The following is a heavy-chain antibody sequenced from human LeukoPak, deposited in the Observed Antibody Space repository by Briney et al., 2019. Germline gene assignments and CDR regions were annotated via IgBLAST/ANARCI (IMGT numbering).Heavy chain of an antibody. Sequence: GGSLRLSCAASGFTFSSYSMNWVRQAPGKGLEWVSSISSSSSYIYYADSVKGRFTISRDNAKNSLYLQMNSLRAEDTAVYYCARDLTGTSPFDYWGQGTLVTVSS. D-gene: IGHD1-14*01. CDR1: GFTFSSYS. CDR2: ISSSSSYI. J-gene: IGHJ4*02. V-gene: IGHV3-21*01. CDR3: ARDLTGTSPFDY.